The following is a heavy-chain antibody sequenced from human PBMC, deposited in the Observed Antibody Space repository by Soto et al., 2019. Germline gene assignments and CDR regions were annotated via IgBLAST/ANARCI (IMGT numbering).Heavy chain of an antibody. Sequence: QVQMVQSGAEVKKPGASVKVSCKASGHTFTGHHMHWVRQAPGQGLEWMCLIDLDIGDTKYAQKLQDRVTSTSDTSLTTAYMELRGLRSDDTAVYYCAVEPTGTGGFDSWGQGTLVTFSS. CDR2: IDLDIGDT. J-gene: IGHJ4*02. V-gene: IGHV1-2*02. D-gene: IGHD7-27*01. CDR1: GHTFTGHH. CDR3: AVEPTGTGGFDS.